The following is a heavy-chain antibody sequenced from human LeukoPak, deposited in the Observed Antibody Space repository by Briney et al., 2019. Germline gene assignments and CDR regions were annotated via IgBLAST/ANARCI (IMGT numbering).Heavy chain of an antibody. J-gene: IGHJ6*02. V-gene: IGHV3-21*01. CDR2: ISSSSSYI. Sequence: KAGGSLRLSCAASGFTFSSYSMNWVRQAPGKGLEWVSSISSSSSYIYYADSVKGRFTISRDNAKNSLYLQMNSLRAEDTAVYYCARDGLAWFGDSLLYYGMDVWGQGTTVTVPS. CDR3: ARDGLAWFGDSLLYYGMDV. CDR1: GFTFSSYS. D-gene: IGHD3-10*01.